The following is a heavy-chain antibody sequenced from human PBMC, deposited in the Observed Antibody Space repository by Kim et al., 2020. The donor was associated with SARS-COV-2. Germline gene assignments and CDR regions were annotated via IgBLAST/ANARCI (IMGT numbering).Heavy chain of an antibody. J-gene: IGHJ4*02. CDR1: GYRFTTYW. V-gene: IGHV5-51*01. Sequence: GESLKISCKGSGYRFTTYWIGWVRQMPGKGLGWMGIIYPGDSATRYSPSFQGQVTISADKSINTAYLQWSSLKASDTAMYYCTSGEYCANGVCPDYWGQGTLVTVSS. D-gene: IGHD2-8*01. CDR2: IYPGDSAT. CDR3: TSGEYCANGVCPDY.